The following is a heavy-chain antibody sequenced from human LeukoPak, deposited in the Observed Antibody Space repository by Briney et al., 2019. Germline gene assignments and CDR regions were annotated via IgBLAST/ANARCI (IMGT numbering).Heavy chain of an antibody. D-gene: IGHD2-15*01. V-gene: IGHV1-46*01. J-gene: IGHJ6*03. CDR1: GYTFTSYY. CDR3: ARTPLGGHFYMDV. Sequence: ASVKVSCKASGYTFTSYYMHWVRQAPGQGLEWMGIFNPSGGSTNYAQKFQGRVTMTRDMSTSTVYMELSSLRSEDTAVFYCARTPLGGHFYMDVWGNGTAVIVSS. CDR2: FNPSGGST.